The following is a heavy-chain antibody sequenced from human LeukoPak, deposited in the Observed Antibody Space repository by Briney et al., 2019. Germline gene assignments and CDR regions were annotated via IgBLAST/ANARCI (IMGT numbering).Heavy chain of an antibody. J-gene: IGHJ4*02. V-gene: IGHV3-15*01. CDR3: TTGSAAAGKTFDY. CDR2: IKSKSDGGTT. D-gene: IGHD6-13*01. Sequence: GGSLRLPCAASGFTFSNAWMSWVRQAPGKGLEWVGRIKSKSDGGTTDYAAPVKGRFTISRDDSKNTLYLQMNSLKTEDTAVYYCTTGSAAAGKTFDYWGQGTLVTVSS. CDR1: GFTFSNAW.